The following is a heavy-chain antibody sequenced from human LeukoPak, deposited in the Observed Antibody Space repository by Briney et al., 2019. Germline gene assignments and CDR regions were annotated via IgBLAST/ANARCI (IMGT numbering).Heavy chain of an antibody. D-gene: IGHD5-12*01. Sequence: ASVKVSCKASGYTFTGYYMHWVRQAPGQGLEWMGRINPNSGGTNYAQKFQGRVTMTRDTSISTAYMELSRLRSDDTAVYYCASGYSGYALDAFDIWGQGTKVTVSS. CDR1: GYTFTGYY. V-gene: IGHV1-2*06. CDR3: ASGYSGYALDAFDI. J-gene: IGHJ3*02. CDR2: INPNSGGT.